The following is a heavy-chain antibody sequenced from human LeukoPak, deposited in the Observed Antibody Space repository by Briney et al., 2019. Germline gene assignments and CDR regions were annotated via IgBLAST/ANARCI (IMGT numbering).Heavy chain of an antibody. Sequence: ASVKVSCKVSGYTLTELSMHWVRQAPGKGLEWMGVFDPEDAETIYPQKFQGRVTMTEDTSTDTAYMELSSLRSEGTAVYYCATVEKEYQDISGYYDYWGQGTLVTVSS. CDR2: FDPEDAET. V-gene: IGHV1-24*01. D-gene: IGHD3-22*01. J-gene: IGHJ4*02. CDR1: GYTLTELS. CDR3: ATVEKEYQDISGYYDY.